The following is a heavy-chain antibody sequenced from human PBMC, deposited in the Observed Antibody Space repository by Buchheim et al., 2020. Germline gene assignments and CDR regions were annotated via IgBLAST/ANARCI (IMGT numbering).Heavy chain of an antibody. Sequence: EEQLVESGGGVVQPGGSLRLSCAASGFTFSSYWMQWVRKAPGKGLVWVSRINSDGSRTSYAAFLKGRFTISRDNAKKTLYWQMNSLRVEDTAVYLCASGLYGSYGMDVWGQGTT. CDR3: ASGLYGSYGMDV. V-gene: IGHV3-74*01. CDR1: GFTFSSYW. D-gene: IGHD4-17*01. J-gene: IGHJ6*02. CDR2: INSDGSRT.